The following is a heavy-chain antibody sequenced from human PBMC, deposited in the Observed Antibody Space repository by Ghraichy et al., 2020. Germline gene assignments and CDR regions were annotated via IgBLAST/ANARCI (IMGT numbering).Heavy chain of an antibody. J-gene: IGHJ4*02. CDR1: GGSISSGDYY. CDR3: ARWVERGYCSGGSCYGFDY. D-gene: IGHD2-15*01. Sequence: SETLSLTCTVSGGSISSGDYYWSWIRQPPGKGLEWIGYIYYSGSTYYNPSLKSRVTISVDTSKNQFSLKLSSVTAADTAVYYCARWVERGYCSGGSCYGFDYWGQGTLVTVSS. CDR2: IYYSGST. V-gene: IGHV4-30-4*01.